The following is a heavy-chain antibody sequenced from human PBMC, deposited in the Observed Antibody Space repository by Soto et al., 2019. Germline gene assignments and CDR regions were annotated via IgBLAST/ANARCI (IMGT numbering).Heavy chain of an antibody. D-gene: IGHD6-13*01. CDR3: ARHCIAAAGMAPMGDYYYYYYGMDV. CDR2: IYYSGGT. V-gene: IGHV4-39*01. CDR1: CGPISSRSYH. J-gene: IGHJ6*02. Sequence: PSETLAPTRPVSCGPISSRSYHWGWVRPAPWEGVGGIGGIYYSGGTYHNPSLQSRVTISVDTSKNQLSLQLSSVNASQQAVYYCARHCIAAAGMAPMGDYYYYYYGMDVWGQGTTVTVSS.